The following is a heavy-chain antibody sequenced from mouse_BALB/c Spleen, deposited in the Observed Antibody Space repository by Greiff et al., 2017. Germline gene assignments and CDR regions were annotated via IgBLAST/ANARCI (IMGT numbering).Heavy chain of an antibody. J-gene: IGHJ4*01. CDR1: GYAFSSSW. CDR3: AREYGNYVAMDY. V-gene: IGHV1-82*01. D-gene: IGHD2-10*02. CDR2: IYPGDGDT. Sequence: QVQLKQSGPELVKPGASVKISCKASGYAFSSSWMNWVKQRPGQGLEWIGRIYPGDGDTNYNGKFKGKATLTADKSSSTAYMQLSSLTSVDSAVYCCAREYGNYVAMDYWGQGTSVTVSS.